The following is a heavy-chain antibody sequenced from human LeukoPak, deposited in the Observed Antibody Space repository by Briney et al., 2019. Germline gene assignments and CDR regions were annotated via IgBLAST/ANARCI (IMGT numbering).Heavy chain of an antibody. CDR2: INHSGST. Sequence: SETLSLTCAVYGGSFSGYYWSWIRQPPGKGLEWIGEINHSGSTNYNPSLKSRVTISVDTSKNQFSLKLSSVTAADTAVYYCASVVVVVGGWDWGQGTLVTVSS. CDR1: GGSFSGYY. D-gene: IGHD2-15*01. J-gene: IGHJ4*02. CDR3: ASVVVVVGGWD. V-gene: IGHV4-34*01.